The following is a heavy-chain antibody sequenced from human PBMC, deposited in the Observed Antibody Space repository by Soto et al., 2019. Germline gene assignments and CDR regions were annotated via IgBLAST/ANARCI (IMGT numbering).Heavy chain of an antibody. CDR1: GFAFSSYD. J-gene: IGHJ6*02. CDR2: IGTAGDT. Sequence: GSLRLSCAASGFAFSSYDMHWVRQATGKGLEWVSAIGTAGDTYYPGSVKGRFTISRENAKNSLYLQMNSLRAGDTAVYYCAIDRRGYYDSSGHELYYYYGMDVWGQGTTVTVSS. V-gene: IGHV3-13*01. D-gene: IGHD3-22*01. CDR3: AIDRRGYYDSSGHELYYYYGMDV.